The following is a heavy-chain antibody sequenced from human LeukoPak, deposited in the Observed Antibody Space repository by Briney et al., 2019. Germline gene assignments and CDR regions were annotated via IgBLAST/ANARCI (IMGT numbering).Heavy chain of an antibody. V-gene: IGHV4-59*08. CDR3: ARHCYYDFWSGYYRSVWWFDP. Sequence: SETLSLTCTVSGGSISSYYWSWIRQPPGKGLEWIGYIYYSGSTNYNPSLKSRVTISVDTSKNQFSLKLSSVTAADTAVYYCARHCYYDFWSGYYRSVWWFDPWGQGTLVTASS. D-gene: IGHD3-3*01. CDR2: IYYSGST. CDR1: GGSISSYY. J-gene: IGHJ5*02.